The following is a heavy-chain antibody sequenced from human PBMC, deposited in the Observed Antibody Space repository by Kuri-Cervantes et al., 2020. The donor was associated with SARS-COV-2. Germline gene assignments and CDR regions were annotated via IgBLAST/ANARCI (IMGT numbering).Heavy chain of an antibody. Sequence: ASVKVSCKASGYTFTGYYMHWVRQAPGQGLEWMGWISAYNGNTNYAQKLQGGVTMTTDTSTSTAYMELRSLRSDDTAVYYCARRTAAAGYYYYYGMDVWGQGTTVTVSS. V-gene: IGHV1-18*04. CDR1: GYTFTGYY. J-gene: IGHJ6*02. CDR2: ISAYNGNT. CDR3: ARRTAAAGYYYYYGMDV. D-gene: IGHD6-13*01.